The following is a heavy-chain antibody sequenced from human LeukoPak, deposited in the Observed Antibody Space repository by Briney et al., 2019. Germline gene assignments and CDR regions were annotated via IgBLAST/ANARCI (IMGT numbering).Heavy chain of an antibody. J-gene: IGHJ5*02. CDR1: GFTFGDYA. CDR3: TRVRQWLVTWFDP. Sequence: GGSLRLSCTASGFTFGDYAMSWVRQAPGKGLEWVGFIRSKAYGGTTEYAASVKGRFTISRDDSKSIAYLQMNSLKTEDTAVYYCTRVRQWLVTWFDPWGQGTLVTVSS. V-gene: IGHV3-49*04. CDR2: IRSKAYGGTT. D-gene: IGHD6-19*01.